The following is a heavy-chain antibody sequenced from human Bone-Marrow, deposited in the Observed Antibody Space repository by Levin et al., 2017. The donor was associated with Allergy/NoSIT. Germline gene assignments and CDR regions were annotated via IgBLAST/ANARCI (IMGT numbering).Heavy chain of an antibody. CDR1: GGSVSSGSYY. J-gene: IGHJ6*02. CDR3: ARGRLATTDYYYYGMDV. CDR2: IYYSGST. Sequence: SQTLSLTCTVSGGSVSSGSYYWSWIRQPPGKGLEWIGYIYYSGSTNYNPSLKSRVTISVDTSKNQFSLKLSSVTAADTAVYYCARGRLATTDYYYYGMDVWGQGTTVTVSS. D-gene: IGHD5-12*01. V-gene: IGHV4-61*01.